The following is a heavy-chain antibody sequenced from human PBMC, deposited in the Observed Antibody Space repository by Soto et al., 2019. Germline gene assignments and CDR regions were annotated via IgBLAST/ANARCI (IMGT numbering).Heavy chain of an antibody. Sequence: QLQLQESGPGLVKPSETLSLTCTISGASISSSTYYWGWIRQPPGKGLEWIGSIFYSVNTYYNPSLKSRVTISVDTSKNQFSLKLSSVTAADTAVYYCARHVTPYSYYYGMDVWGQGTSVTVSS. CDR1: GASISSSTYY. D-gene: IGHD3-16*02. J-gene: IGHJ6*02. CDR3: ARHVTPYSYYYGMDV. V-gene: IGHV4-39*01. CDR2: IFYSVNT.